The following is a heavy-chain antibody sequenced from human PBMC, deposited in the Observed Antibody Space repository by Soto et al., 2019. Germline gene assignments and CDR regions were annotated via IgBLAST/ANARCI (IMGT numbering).Heavy chain of an antibody. V-gene: IGHV4-34*01. D-gene: IGHD1-26*01. CDR3: ASVVSLKVKWGSYYGLCYFDY. J-gene: IGHJ4*02. CDR2: INHSGST. Sequence: QEQLQQWGAGLLKPSETLSLTCAVYGGSFSGYYWSWISQPPGKGLEWIGEINHSGSTNYNPSLKSRVTISVDTSKNQCSRMLSAVTAADTAVYYFASVVSLKVKWGSYYGLCYFDYWGQGTLVTVSS. CDR1: GGSFSGYY.